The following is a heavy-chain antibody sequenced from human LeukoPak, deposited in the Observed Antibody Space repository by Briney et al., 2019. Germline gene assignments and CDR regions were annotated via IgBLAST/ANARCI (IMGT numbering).Heavy chain of an antibody. CDR1: GYTFTAYY. D-gene: IGHD6-13*01. Sequence: ASVKVSCKASGYTFTAYYMRWVRQAPGQGLEWMGWISPNSGGTNYAQKFQGRVTMTRDTSISTVYMELSSLRSDDTAVYYCARVEKQHLVRLPFGYWGQGTLVTVSS. CDR2: ISPNSGGT. V-gene: IGHV1-2*02. CDR3: ARVEKQHLVRLPFGY. J-gene: IGHJ4*02.